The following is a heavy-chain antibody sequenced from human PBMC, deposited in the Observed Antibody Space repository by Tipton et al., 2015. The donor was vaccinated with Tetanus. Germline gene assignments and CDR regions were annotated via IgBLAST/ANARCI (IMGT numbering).Heavy chain of an antibody. J-gene: IGHJ4*02. CDR1: GFTFSTYW. V-gene: IGHV3-74*01. D-gene: IGHD3-3*01. Sequence: LRLSCAAPGFTFSTYWMHWVRQAPGKGLMWVSRINGHGTNTAYADSVKGRFTISRDNSKDTLYLQMNSLRPEDTAVYYCARANFDFSKKGPFDSWGQGILVIVSA. CDR2: INGHGTNT. CDR3: ARANFDFSKKGPFDS.